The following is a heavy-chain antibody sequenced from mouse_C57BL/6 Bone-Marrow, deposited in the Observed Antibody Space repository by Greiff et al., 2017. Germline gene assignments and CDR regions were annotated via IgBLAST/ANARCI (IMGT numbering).Heavy chain of an antibody. Sequence: VQLQESGAELVRPGTSVKVSCKASGYAFTNYLIAWVKQRPGQGLEWIGVINPGSGGTNYNEKFKGKATLTADKSSSTAYMQLSSLTSEDSAVYFCARWRGYDWYAMDYWGQGTSVTVSS. CDR3: ARWRGYDWYAMDY. CDR1: GYAFTNYL. J-gene: IGHJ4*01. CDR2: INPGSGGT. D-gene: IGHD2-2*01. V-gene: IGHV1-54*01.